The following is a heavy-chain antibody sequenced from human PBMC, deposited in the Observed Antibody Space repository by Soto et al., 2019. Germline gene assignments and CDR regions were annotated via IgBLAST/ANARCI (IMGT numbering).Heavy chain of an antibody. CDR1: GGSISSGDYY. J-gene: IGHJ6*02. D-gene: IGHD3-10*01. CDR2: IYYSGST. CDR3: ARGLDYYGSGSYGWDYYYGMDV. V-gene: IGHV4-30-4*01. Sequence: SETLSLTCTVSGGSISSGDYYWSWIRQPPGKGLEWIGYIYYSGSTYYNPSLKSRVTISVDTSKNQFSLKLSSVTAADTAVYYCARGLDYYGSGSYGWDYYYGMDVWGQGTTVTVSS.